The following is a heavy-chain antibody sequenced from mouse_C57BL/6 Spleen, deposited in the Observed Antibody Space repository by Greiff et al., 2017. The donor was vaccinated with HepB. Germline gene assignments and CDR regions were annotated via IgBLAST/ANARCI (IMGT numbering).Heavy chain of an antibody. CDR3: ARLLYYGYGGY. J-gene: IGHJ2*01. D-gene: IGHD1-2*01. CDR2: IHPNSGST. Sequence: QVQLQQPGAELVKPGASVKLSCKASGYTFTSYWMHWVKQRPGQGLEWIGMIHPNSGSTNYNEKFKSKATLTVDKSSSTAYMQLSSLTSEDSAVYYLARLLYYGYGGYWGQGTTLTVSS. V-gene: IGHV1-64*01. CDR1: GYTFTSYW.